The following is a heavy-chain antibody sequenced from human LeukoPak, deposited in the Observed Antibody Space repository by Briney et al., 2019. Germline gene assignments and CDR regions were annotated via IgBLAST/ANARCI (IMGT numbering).Heavy chain of an antibody. D-gene: IGHD2-21*02. CDR1: GGTFSSYA. CDR2: IIPIFGTA. J-gene: IGHJ4*02. CDR3: ARPPPRYCGGDCDDY. Sequence: SVKVSCKASGGTFSSYAISWVRQAPGQGLKWMGGIIPIFGTANYAQKFQGRVTITADESTSTAYMELSSLRSEDTAVYYCARPPPRYCGGDCDDYWGQGTLVTVSS. V-gene: IGHV1-69*01.